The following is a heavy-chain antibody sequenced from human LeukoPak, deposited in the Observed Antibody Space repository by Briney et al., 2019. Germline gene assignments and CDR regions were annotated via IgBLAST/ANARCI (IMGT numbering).Heavy chain of an antibody. D-gene: IGHD4-11*01. Sequence: GESLKISCKGSNYTFSRHWIGWVRQTPEKGLEWMGIIYPSDSDSRYSPSFQGQVTFSVDRSINTAYVQWSSLKASDTAMYYCARPGYSNYGYYYMDVWGKGTTVTVSS. J-gene: IGHJ6*03. V-gene: IGHV5-51*01. CDR3: ARPGYSNYGYYYMDV. CDR2: IYPSDSDS. CDR1: NYTFSRHW.